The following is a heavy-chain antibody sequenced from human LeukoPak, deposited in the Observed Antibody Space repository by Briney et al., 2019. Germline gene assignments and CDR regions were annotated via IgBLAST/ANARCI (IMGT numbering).Heavy chain of an antibody. J-gene: IGHJ4*02. CDR3: ARDRMNYDILTGYYSGYFDF. CDR1: GGSIISYY. D-gene: IGHD3-9*01. CDR2: VYYRGTT. Sequence: SETLSLTCTVSGGSIISYYWSWIREPPGKELEWIGYVYYRGTTNYNPSLKSRVTISVDTSKNQFSLNLTSVTAAETAVYYCARDRMNYDILTGYYSGYFDFWGPGTLVTVSS. V-gene: IGHV4-59*01.